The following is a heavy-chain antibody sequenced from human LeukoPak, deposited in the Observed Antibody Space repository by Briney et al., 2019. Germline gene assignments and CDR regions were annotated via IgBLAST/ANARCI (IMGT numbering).Heavy chain of an antibody. V-gene: IGHV4-34*01. Sequence: SETLSLTCAVYGGSFSGYYWSWIRQPPGKGREWIGEINHSGSTNYNPSLKSRVTISVDTSKNQFSLKLRSVTAADAVVYYCAMEKWLRPIDYWGRGTLVTVSS. CDR2: INHSGST. CDR1: GGSFSGYY. J-gene: IGHJ4*02. CDR3: AMEKWLRPIDY. D-gene: IGHD5-12*01.